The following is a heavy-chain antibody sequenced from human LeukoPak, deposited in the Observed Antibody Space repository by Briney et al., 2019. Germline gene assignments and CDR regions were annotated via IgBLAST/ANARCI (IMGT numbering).Heavy chain of an antibody. V-gene: IGHV4-59*01. J-gene: IGHJ4*02. D-gene: IGHD3-22*01. CDR2: FHYSGNT. Sequence: SETLSLTCTVSGGSISRYYWSWIRQPPGKGLEWIGYFHYSGNTNYNPSLSSRISMSVDTSKNQFSLKLSSVTAADTAVYYCAAADYYYDSTGGFDYWGQGTLVTVSS. CDR3: AAADYYYDSTGGFDY. CDR1: GGSISRYY.